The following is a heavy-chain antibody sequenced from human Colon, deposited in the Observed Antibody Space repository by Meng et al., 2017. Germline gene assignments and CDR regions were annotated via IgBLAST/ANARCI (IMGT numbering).Heavy chain of an antibody. CDR3: ARKFTIRGPGANWLDP. J-gene: IGHJ5*02. V-gene: IGHV4-4*02. CDR2: IHHGGST. CDR1: GDSVSSSHW. D-gene: IGHD5-24*01. Sequence: QVQLRASGPVLVKPAGSLPLTCVVSGDSVSSSHWWTWVRQPPGKGLGWIGEIHHGGSTNYNPSLKSRVTISIDKSKNQFSLTLNSLTAADTAVYYCARKFTIRGPGANWLDPWGQGTLVTVSS.